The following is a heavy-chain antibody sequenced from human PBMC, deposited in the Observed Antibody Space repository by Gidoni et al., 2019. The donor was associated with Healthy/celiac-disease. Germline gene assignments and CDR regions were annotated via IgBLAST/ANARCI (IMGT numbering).Heavy chain of an antibody. CDR1: GGTFSSYA. D-gene: IGHD3-3*01. CDR2: IIPIFGTA. V-gene: IGHV1-69*01. CDR3: ARDYDFWSGYTGWSWWFDP. J-gene: IGHJ5*02. Sequence: QVQLVQSGAEVKKPGSSVKVSCKASGGTFSSYAISWVRQAPGQGLEWMGGIIPIFGTANYAQKFQGRVTITADESTSTAYMELSSLRSEDTAVYYCARDYDFWSGYTGWSWWFDPWGQGTLVTVSS.